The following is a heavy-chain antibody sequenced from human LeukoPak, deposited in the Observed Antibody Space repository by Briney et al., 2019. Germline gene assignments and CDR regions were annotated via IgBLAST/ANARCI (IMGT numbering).Heavy chain of an antibody. CDR3: ARAGHGMDV. Sequence: SETLSLTCTVSGGSISSGGYYWHWIRQHPGKGLQWIGYIYYGGRTSYNPSLKSRVTMAVDTSKTQLSLNLRSVTAADTAVYYCARAGHGMDVWGQGTTVTVS. CDR1: GGSISSGGYY. V-gene: IGHV4-31*03. J-gene: IGHJ6*02. CDR2: IYYGGRT.